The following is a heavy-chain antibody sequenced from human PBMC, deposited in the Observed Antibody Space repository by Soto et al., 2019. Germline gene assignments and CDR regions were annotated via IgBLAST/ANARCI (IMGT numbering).Heavy chain of an antibody. CDR2: INHGGTT. J-gene: IGHJ4*02. Sequence: SETLSLTCAVYGESFSGHYWSWIRQPPGKGLEWIGEINHGGTTHHNPSLKSRVFISVDTSKNQVSLELSSVTATDTAIYFCARGGIPDFFDYWGQGTLVTVSS. CDR1: GESFSGHY. V-gene: IGHV4-34*01. CDR3: ARGGIPDFFDY.